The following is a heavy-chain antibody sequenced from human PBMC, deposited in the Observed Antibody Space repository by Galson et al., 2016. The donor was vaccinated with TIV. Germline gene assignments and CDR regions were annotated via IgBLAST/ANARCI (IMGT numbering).Heavy chain of an antibody. CDR2: ITSKTYGATT. CDR1: GFTFGHYA. V-gene: IGHV3-49*03. CDR3: TRTAMGSTRNAFDI. Sequence: SLRLSCAISGFTFGHYAVNWFRQAPGKGLEWVGFITSKTYGATTEYAASVKGRFTISRDDSRNIAYLQMNSLKTEDTAVYYCTRTAMGSTRNAFDIWGQGTVVTVSS. J-gene: IGHJ3*02. D-gene: IGHD1-1*01.